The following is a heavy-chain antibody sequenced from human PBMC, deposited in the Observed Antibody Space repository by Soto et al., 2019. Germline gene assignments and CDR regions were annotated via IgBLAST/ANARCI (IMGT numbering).Heavy chain of an antibody. CDR1: GFTFCSYA. D-gene: IGHD6-6*01. Sequence: GGSLRLSCAASGFTFCSYAMAWVRQAPGKGLEWVSAISRSGGSTYYADSVKGRFTISRDNSKNTVYLQMNSLRAEATTVYHCAKVSAQLFQYFNFHYLHVWGKWTTFTVS. V-gene: IGHV3-23*01. CDR3: AKVSAQLFQYFNFHYLHV. J-gene: IGHJ6*03. CDR2: ISRSGGST.